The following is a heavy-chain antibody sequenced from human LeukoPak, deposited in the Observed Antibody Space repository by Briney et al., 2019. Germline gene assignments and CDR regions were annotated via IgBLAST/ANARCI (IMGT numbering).Heavy chain of an antibody. V-gene: IGHV4-30-4*08. D-gene: IGHD3-16*01. CDR3: VRHGGSYYFDY. CDR1: GGSISSGDYY. Sequence: PSQTLSLTCTVSGGSISSGDYYWSWIRQPPGKGLEWIGYIHYSGSTYYNPSLKSRVTISVDTSKNQFSLKLSSVTATDTAVYYCVRHGGSYYFDYWGQGTQVTVSS. J-gene: IGHJ4*02. CDR2: IHYSGST.